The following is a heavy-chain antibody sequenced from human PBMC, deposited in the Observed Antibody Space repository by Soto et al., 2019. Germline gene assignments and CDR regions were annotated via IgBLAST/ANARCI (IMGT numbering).Heavy chain of an antibody. V-gene: IGHV3-23*01. CDR2: ISGSGGST. D-gene: IGHD4-17*01. CDR1: GFTFSSYA. J-gene: IGHJ4*02. Sequence: EVQLLESGGGLVQPGGSLRLSCAASGFTFSSYAMSWVRQAPGKGLEWASAISGSGGSTYYADSVKGRFTISRDNSKNTLYLQMNSLRAEDTAVYYCAKDPLWGWMTTVTTVDYWGQGTLVTVSS. CDR3: AKDPLWGWMTTVTTVDY.